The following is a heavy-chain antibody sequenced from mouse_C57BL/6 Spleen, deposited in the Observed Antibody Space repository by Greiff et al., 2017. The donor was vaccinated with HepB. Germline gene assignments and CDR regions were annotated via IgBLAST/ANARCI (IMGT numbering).Heavy chain of an antibody. CDR1: GYTFTSYW. D-gene: IGHD2-1*01. J-gene: IGHJ2*01. V-gene: IGHV1-72*01. CDR2: IDPNSGGT. CDR3: AREEWDGNYYFDY. Sequence: VKLQQPGAELVKPGASVKLSCKASGYTFTSYWMHWVKQRPGRGLEWIGRIDPNSGGTKYNEKFKSKATLTVDKPSSTAYMQLSSLTSEDSAVYYCAREEWDGNYYFDYWGQGTTLTVSS.